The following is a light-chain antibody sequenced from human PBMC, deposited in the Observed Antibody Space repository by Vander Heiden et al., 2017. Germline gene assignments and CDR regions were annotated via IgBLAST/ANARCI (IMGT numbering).Light chain of an antibody. CDR3: QVWDSSSDHPHVV. V-gene: IGLV3-21*02. CDR1: NIGSKS. J-gene: IGLJ2*01. Sequence: SYVLTPPPSVSVAPGQTARITCGGNNIGSKSVHWYQQKPGQAPLLVVYDDNDRPSGIPERFSGSNSGNTATLTISRVEAGDEADYYCQVWDSSSDHPHVVFGGGTKLTVL. CDR2: DDN.